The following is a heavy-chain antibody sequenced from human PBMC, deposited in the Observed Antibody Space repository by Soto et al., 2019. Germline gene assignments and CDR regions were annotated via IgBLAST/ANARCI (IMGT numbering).Heavy chain of an antibody. D-gene: IGHD3-10*01. CDR1: GLTFGSRA. V-gene: IGHV3-23*01. Sequence: GGSLRLSCVASGLTFGSRAMSWVRQAPGEGLQWVATITDNGGDAKYADSVRGRFVISRDNSKKTLYLQMTSLTAEDSAMYFCARGSTGSYPGSRIFDFWGRGTLVTVSS. CDR3: ARGSTGSYPGSRIFDF. CDR2: ITDNGGDA. J-gene: IGHJ4*02.